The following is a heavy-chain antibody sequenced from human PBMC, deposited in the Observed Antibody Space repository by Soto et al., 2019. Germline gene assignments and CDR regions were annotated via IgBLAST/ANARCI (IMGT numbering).Heavy chain of an antibody. J-gene: IGHJ5*02. V-gene: IGHV4-31*03. Sequence: KPSGTLSLTCTVSGGSISIGGYDWSWIRQHPGKGLEWIGYIYYSGSTYYNPSLKSRVTISVDTSKNQFSLKLSSVTAADTAVYYCARVGGINWFDPWGQGTLVTVSS. D-gene: IGHD1-20*01. CDR2: IYYSGST. CDR1: GGSISIGGYD. CDR3: ARVGGINWFDP.